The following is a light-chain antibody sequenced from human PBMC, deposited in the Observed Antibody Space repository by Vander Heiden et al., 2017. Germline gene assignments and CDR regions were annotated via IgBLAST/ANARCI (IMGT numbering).Light chain of an antibody. J-gene: IGKJ4*01. CDR3: QLRSNWPWLT. V-gene: IGKV3-11*01. CDR2: DAS. Sequence: EIVLTQSPATLSLSPGERATLSCRASQSVSSYLAWYQQKPGQAPRLLIYDASNRATGIPARFSGSGSGTDFTLTISSREPEDFAVYYCQLRSNWPWLTFGGGTKVEIK. CDR1: QSVSSY.